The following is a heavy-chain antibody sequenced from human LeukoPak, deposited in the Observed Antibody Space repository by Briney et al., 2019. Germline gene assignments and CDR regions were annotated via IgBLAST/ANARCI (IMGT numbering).Heavy chain of an antibody. V-gene: IGHV3-23*01. Sequence: GGSLRLSCAASGFTFSSYAMSWVRQAPGKGLEWVSGISVSGISTYYTDSVKGRFTISRDNSKNTLYLQMNSLKTEDTAVYYCAKSLGRAARPDAFDIWGQGTMVTVSS. CDR2: ISVSGIST. CDR1: GFTFSSYA. CDR3: AKSLGRAARPDAFDI. D-gene: IGHD6-6*01. J-gene: IGHJ3*02.